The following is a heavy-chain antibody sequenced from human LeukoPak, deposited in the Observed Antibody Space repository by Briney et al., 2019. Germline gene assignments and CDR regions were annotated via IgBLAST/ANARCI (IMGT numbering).Heavy chain of an antibody. CDR3: ARRGGSALGAFDI. V-gene: IGHV4-34*01. CDR1: GGSFSGYY. Sequence: SETLSLTCAVYGGSFSGYYWSWIRQPPGKGLEWIGEINHSGSTNYNPSLKSRVTISVDTSKNQFSLKLSSVTAADTAVYYCARRGGSALGAFDIWGQGTMVTVSS. D-gene: IGHD1-26*01. CDR2: INHSGST. J-gene: IGHJ3*02.